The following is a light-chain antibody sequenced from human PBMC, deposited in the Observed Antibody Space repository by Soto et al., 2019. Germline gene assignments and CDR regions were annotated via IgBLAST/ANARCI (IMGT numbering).Light chain of an antibody. CDR1: QSIDTW. J-gene: IGKJ1*01. CDR2: KAS. V-gene: IGKV1-5*03. CDR3: QEYRNDYGT. Sequence: DIQMTQSPATLAASVGDRVSITXRASQSIDTWLAWYQQKAGKAPNLLIYKASRLESGVPSRFSGSGSGTEFTLTISSLQPEDFGSYYCQEYRNDYGTFGQGTKVEMK.